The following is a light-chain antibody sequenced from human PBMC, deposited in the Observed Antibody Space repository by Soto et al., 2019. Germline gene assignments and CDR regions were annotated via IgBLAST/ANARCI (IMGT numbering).Light chain of an antibody. V-gene: IGKV3-20*01. J-gene: IGKJ1*01. CDR1: QSVSSSY. CDR2: GAS. CDR3: QQYGSPPWT. Sequence: EIGLTQSPGTLSLSPGERATLSCRVSQSVSSSYLAWYQQKPGQAPRLLIYGASSRATGIPDRFSGSGSGTDFTLAISRLEPEDFAVYYCQQYGSPPWTFGQGTKVDIK.